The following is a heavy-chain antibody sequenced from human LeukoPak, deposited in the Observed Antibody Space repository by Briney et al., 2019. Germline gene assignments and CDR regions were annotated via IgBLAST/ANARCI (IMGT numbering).Heavy chain of an antibody. J-gene: IGHJ4*02. V-gene: IGHV1-2*02. CDR1: GYTFTGYY. D-gene: IGHD3-3*01. CDR3: ARGGDDFWSCSRGHYFDY. CDR2: INPNSGGT. Sequence: ASVKVSCKASGYTFTGYYMHWVRQAPGQGLEWMGWINPNSGGTNYAQKFQGRVTMTRDTSISTAYMELSRLRSDDTAVYYCARGGDDFWSCSRGHYFDYWGQGTLVTVSS.